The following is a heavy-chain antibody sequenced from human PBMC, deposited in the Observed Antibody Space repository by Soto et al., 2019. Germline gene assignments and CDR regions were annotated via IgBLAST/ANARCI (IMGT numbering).Heavy chain of an antibody. CDR1: GFTFSAYS. V-gene: IGHV3-21*06. J-gene: IGHJ4*02. D-gene: IGHD5-18*01. Sequence: EVQLVESGGGLVKPGGSLRLSCVASGFTFSAYSMSWVRQAPGQGLEWVSSITSSNTYIYYTRSVEGRFTISRDDAKNSLHLQRSSVRAEDTAVYYCARDLLEGYGHARQPGYWGQGTLVTVAS. CDR3: ARDLLEGYGHARQPGY. CDR2: ITSSNTYI.